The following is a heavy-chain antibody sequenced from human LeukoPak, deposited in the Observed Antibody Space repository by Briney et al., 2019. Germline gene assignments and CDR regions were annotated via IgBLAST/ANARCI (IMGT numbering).Heavy chain of an antibody. CDR2: IRYGGSNK. D-gene: IGHD3-22*01. J-gene: IGHJ4*02. CDR3: AKDVVYDSSGYPDY. CDR1: GFTFSSYG. V-gene: IGHV3-30*02. Sequence: GGSLRLSCAASGFTFSSYGMHWVRQAPGKGLEWVAFIRYGGSNKYYADSVKGRFTISRDNSKNTLYLQMNSLRAEDTAVYYCAKDVVYDSSGYPDYWGQGTLVTVSS.